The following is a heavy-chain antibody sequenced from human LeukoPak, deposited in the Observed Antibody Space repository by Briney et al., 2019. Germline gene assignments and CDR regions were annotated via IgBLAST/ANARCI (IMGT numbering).Heavy chain of an antibody. CDR1: GGSFSGYY. V-gene: IGHV4-34*01. CDR2: INHSGST. D-gene: IGHD6-19*01. Sequence: PSETLSLTCAVYGGSFSGYYWSWIRQPPGKGLEWIGEINHSGSTNYNPSLKSRVTISVDTSKNQFSLKLSSVTAADTAVYYCARGGVVAVAGTGRSFDYWGQGTLVTVSS. J-gene: IGHJ4*02. CDR3: ARGGVVAVAGTGRSFDY.